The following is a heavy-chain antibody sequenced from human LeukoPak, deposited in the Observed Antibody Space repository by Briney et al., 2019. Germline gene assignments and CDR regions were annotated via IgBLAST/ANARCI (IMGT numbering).Heavy chain of an antibody. J-gene: IGHJ5*02. D-gene: IGHD6-13*01. V-gene: IGHV1-8*01. Sequence: ASVKVSCKASGYTFTSYDINWVRQATGQELEWMGWMNPNSGNTGYAQKFQGRVTMTRNTSISTAYMELSSLRSEDTAVYYCARTQITAAGTWFDPWGQGTLVTVSS. CDR3: ARTQITAAGTWFDP. CDR2: MNPNSGNT. CDR1: GYTFTSYD.